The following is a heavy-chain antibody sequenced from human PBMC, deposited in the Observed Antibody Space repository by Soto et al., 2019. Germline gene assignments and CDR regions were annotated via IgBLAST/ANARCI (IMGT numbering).Heavy chain of an antibody. CDR2: IYHSGST. Sequence: PSQTGSLTCAVSGYSIRRGYYWGWIWQLPGKGREWIGSIYHSGSTYYNPSLKSRSTISADPSNNQFSLNLSCVTAADTAVYYCAGDPVLWFGALPSMDVWGQGATVTASS. D-gene: IGHD3-10*01. CDR1: GYSIRRGYY. CDR3: AGDPVLWFGALPSMDV. V-gene: IGHV4-38-2*02. J-gene: IGHJ6*02.